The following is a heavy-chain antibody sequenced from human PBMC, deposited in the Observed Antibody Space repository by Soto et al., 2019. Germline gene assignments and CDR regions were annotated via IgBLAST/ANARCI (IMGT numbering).Heavy chain of an antibody. CDR2: ISSSSSYI. Sequence: GGSLRLSCAASGFTFSSYSMNWVRQAPGKGLEWVSSISSSSSYIYYADSVKGRFTISRDNAKNSLYLQMNSLRAEDTAVYYCARDQSLVEPPLRYYYMDVWGKGTTVTVSS. V-gene: IGHV3-21*01. J-gene: IGHJ6*03. D-gene: IGHD1-1*01. CDR3: ARDQSLVEPPLRYYYMDV. CDR1: GFTFSSYS.